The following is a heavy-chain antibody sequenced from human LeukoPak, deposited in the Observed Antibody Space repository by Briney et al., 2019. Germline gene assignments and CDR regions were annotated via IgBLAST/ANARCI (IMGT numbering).Heavy chain of an antibody. D-gene: IGHD6-13*01. CDR3: AVYSSSWYSDY. CDR1: GFTFSSYS. V-gene: IGHV3-21*01. J-gene: IGHJ4*02. Sequence: GGSLRLSCAASGFTFSSYSMNWVRQAPGKGLEWVSSICSSSSYIYYADLVKGRFTISRDNAKNSLYLQMDSLRAEDTAVYYCAVYSSSWYSDYWGQGTLVTVSS. CDR2: ICSSSSYI.